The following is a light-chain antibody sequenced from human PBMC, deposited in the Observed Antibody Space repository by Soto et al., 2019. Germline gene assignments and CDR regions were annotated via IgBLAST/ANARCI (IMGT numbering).Light chain of an antibody. J-gene: IGKJ1*01. CDR3: QQYNNWPRT. V-gene: IGKV3-15*01. CDR2: GAY. CDR1: QSVSSN. Sequence: EIVMTQSPATLSVSPGERATRSCRARQSVSSNFAGYQQNPGQAPRLLIYGAYTRATGIPARFSGSGSGTEVTLTISSLQSEDFAVYYCQQYNNWPRTFGQGTKVDIK.